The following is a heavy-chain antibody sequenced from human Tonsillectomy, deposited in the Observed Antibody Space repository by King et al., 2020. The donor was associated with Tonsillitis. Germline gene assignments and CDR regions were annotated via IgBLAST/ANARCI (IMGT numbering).Heavy chain of an antibody. CDR2: ISWNSGII. CDR3: VKSIDSSSWGVPQTAFDY. Sequence: VQLVESGGGLVQPGRSLRLSCAASGFTFDDYAMHWVRQGPGKGLEWVSSISWNSGIIDHADSVKGRFTISRDNAKNYLSLQMNSLRAEDTALYYCVKSIDSSSWGVPQTAFDYWGQGTQVFVSS. D-gene: IGHD6-6*01. CDR1: GFTFDDYA. J-gene: IGHJ4*02. V-gene: IGHV3-9*01.